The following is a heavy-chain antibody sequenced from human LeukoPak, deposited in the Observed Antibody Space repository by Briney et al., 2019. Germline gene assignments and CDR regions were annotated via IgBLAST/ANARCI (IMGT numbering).Heavy chain of an antibody. CDR3: AKPLTYGSGLYYFDY. D-gene: IGHD3-10*01. J-gene: IGHJ4*02. V-gene: IGHV3-30-3*02. Sequence: GSLRLSCAASGFTFSSYAMSWVRQAPGKGLGWVAVISYDGSNKKYADSVQGRFTISRDNAKNSLYLQMNSLRAEDTALYYCAKPLTYGSGLYYFDYWGQGTLVTVSS. CDR2: ISYDGSNK. CDR1: GFTFSSYA.